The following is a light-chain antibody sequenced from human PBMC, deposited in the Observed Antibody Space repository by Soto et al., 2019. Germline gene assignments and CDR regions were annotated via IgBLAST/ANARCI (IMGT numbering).Light chain of an antibody. Sequence: QSALTQPPSASGSPGQSVTISCTGTSSDVGGYKFVSWYQQHPGKAPKLIIYEVSQRPSGVPDRFSGAKSGNTASLTISGLQAEDEADYYCCSYAGRYTYVFGSGTKLTVL. J-gene: IGLJ1*01. CDR1: SSDVGGYKF. CDR3: CSYAGRYTYV. CDR2: EVS. V-gene: IGLV2-8*01.